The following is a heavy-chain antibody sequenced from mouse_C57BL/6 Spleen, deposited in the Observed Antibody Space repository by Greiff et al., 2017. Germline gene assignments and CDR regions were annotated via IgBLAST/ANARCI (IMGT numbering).Heavy chain of an antibody. CDR3: TRDNYYGSSQAWFAY. D-gene: IGHD1-1*01. V-gene: IGHV5-9-1*02. CDR2: ISSGGDYI. CDR1: GFTFSSYA. Sequence: VQLKESGEGLVKPGGSLKLSCAASGFTFSSYAMSWVRQTPEKRLEWVAYISSGGDYIYYADTVKGRFTISRDNARNTLYLQMSSLKSEDTAMYYCTRDNYYGSSQAWFAYWGQGTLVTVSA. J-gene: IGHJ3*01.